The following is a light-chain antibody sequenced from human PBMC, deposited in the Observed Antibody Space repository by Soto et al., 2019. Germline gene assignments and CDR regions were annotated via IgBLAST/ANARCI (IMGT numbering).Light chain of an antibody. CDR2: SNN. J-gene: IGLJ1*01. CDR3: AAWDDSLNGHYV. Sequence: QPPSASGTPGQRVTISCSGSSSNIGSNTVNWYQQLPGTAPKLLIYSNNQRPSGVPDRFSGSKSGTSASLAISGLQSEDEADYYCAAWDDSLNGHYVFGTGTKVTVL. CDR1: SSNIGSNT. V-gene: IGLV1-44*01.